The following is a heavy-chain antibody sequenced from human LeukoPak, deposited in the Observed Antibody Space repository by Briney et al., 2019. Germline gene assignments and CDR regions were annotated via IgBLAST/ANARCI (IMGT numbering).Heavy chain of an antibody. CDR2: ISYDGSNK. J-gene: IGHJ4*02. D-gene: IGHD4-17*01. CDR3: ARDRSDYAIFDY. V-gene: IGHV3-30-3*01. CDR1: GFIFSGHV. Sequence: GGSLRLSCAASGFIFSGHVMHWVRQAPGKGLEWVSLISYDGSNKDYADSVKGRFTISRDNSKNTLYLQMNGLRAEDTAVYYCARDRSDYAIFDYWGQGTLVTVSS.